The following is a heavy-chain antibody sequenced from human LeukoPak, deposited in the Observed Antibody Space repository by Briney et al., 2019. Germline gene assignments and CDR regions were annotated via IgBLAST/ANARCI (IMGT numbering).Heavy chain of an antibody. CDR1: GFTFSSYW. J-gene: IGHJ3*01. Sequence: PGGSLRLSCAASGFTFSSYWMSWVRQAPGKGLEWVANIKEDGSEKYYVDSVKGRFTISRDNTKNSLYLQMDSLRAEDTAVYYCARGFRAFDFWAQGTMVTVSS. V-gene: IGHV3-7*02. CDR2: IKEDGSEK. CDR3: ARGFRAFDF.